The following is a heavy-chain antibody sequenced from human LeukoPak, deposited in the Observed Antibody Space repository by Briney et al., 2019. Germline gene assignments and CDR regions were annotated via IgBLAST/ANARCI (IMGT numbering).Heavy chain of an antibody. D-gene: IGHD4-17*01. CDR1: GGSISSYY. CDR3: ARDRTTYGTFDY. Sequence: KPSETLSLTCTVSGGSISSYYWSWIRQPPGKGLEWIGYIYYSGSTNYNPSLKSRVTISVDTSKNQFSLKLSSVTAADTAVYYCARDRTTYGTFDYWGQGTLVTVSS. V-gene: IGHV4-59*01. J-gene: IGHJ4*02. CDR2: IYYSGST.